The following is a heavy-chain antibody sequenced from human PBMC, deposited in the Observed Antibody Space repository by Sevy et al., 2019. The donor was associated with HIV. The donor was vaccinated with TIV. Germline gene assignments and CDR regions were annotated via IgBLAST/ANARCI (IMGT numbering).Heavy chain of an antibody. D-gene: IGHD6-13*01. CDR1: GGSISSYY. Sequence: SETLSLTCTVSGGSISSYYWSWIRQPPGKGLEWIGYIYYSGSTNYNPSLKSRVTISVDTSKNQSSLKLSSVTAADTAVYYCARDGGEPAAAGPNWFDPWGQGTLVTVSS. CDR3: ARDGGEPAAAGPNWFDP. J-gene: IGHJ5*02. V-gene: IGHV4-59*01. CDR2: IYYSGST.